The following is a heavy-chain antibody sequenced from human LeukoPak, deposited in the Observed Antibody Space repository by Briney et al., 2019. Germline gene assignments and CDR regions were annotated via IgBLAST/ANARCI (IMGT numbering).Heavy chain of an antibody. CDR1: GFTFKSYS. CDR2: ISGSSSYI. J-gene: IGHJ6*02. CDR3: ARVDYDILTGYSHSPYYYGMDV. D-gene: IGHD3-9*01. Sequence: GGSLRLSCAASGFTFKSYSMNWVRQAPGKGLEWVSSISGSSSYIYYADSVKGRFTISRDNAKNSLYLQMNSLRAEDTAVYYCARVDYDILTGYSHSPYYYGMDVWGQGTTVTVSS. V-gene: IGHV3-21*01.